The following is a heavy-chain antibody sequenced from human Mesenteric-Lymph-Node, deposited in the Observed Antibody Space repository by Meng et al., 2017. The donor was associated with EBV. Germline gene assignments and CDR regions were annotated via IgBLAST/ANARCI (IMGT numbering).Heavy chain of an antibody. CDR1: GGSARSGSSY. CDR3: AREIVRNWFDP. Sequence: GRLRGPGQVLVKPLDTRSLTSNLFGGSARSGSSYWSWIRQPPGKGLEWIGYNNYGGATNYNPSLSGRVTLSIDTPKNQFSLKLSSVTAADTAVYYCAREIVRNWFDPWGQGTLVTVSS. V-gene: IGHV4-61*01. D-gene: IGHD2-8*01. J-gene: IGHJ5*02. CDR2: NNYGGAT.